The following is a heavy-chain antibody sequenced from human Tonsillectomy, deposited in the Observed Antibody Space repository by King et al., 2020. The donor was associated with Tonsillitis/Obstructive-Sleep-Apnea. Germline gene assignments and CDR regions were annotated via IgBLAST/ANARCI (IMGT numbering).Heavy chain of an antibody. V-gene: IGHV4-4*02. CDR2: IYQSGNT. CDR3: ASHYYYYYMDV. J-gene: IGHJ6*03. Sequence: VQLQESGPGLVKPSGTLSLTCAVSGGSISSSNWWSWVRQPPGKGLEWIGEIYQSGNTNYNPSLKSRVTISVDKSKNQFSLNLSAVTAPDTAVYYRASHYYYYYMDVWGKGTTVTVSS. CDR1: GGSISSSNW.